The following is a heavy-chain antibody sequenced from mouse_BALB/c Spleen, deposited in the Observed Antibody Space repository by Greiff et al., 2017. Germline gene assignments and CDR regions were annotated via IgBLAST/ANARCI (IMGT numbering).Heavy chain of an antibody. Sequence: QVQLQQSGAELVRPGSSVKISCKASGYAFSSYWMNWVKQRPGQGLEWIGQIYPGDGDTNYNGKFKGKATLTADKSSSTAYMQLSSLTSEDSAVYFCARTVYGKGMDYWGQGTAVTVSS. CDR2: IYPGDGDT. CDR1: GYAFSSYW. V-gene: IGHV1-80*01. D-gene: IGHD2-10*02. J-gene: IGHJ4*01. CDR3: ARTVYGKGMDY.